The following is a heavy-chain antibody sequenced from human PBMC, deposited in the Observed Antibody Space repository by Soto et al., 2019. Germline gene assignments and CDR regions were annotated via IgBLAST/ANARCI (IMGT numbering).Heavy chain of an antibody. Sequence: ASVKVSCKASGYTFTSYGISWVRQAPGQGLEWMGWISAYNGNTNYAQKLQGRVTMTTDTSTSTAYMELRSLRSDDTAVYYCARELVVLAVAGTGDFDYWGQGTLVTVSS. CDR1: GYTFTSYG. D-gene: IGHD6-19*01. V-gene: IGHV1-18*01. CDR3: ARELVVLAVAGTGDFDY. J-gene: IGHJ4*02. CDR2: ISAYNGNT.